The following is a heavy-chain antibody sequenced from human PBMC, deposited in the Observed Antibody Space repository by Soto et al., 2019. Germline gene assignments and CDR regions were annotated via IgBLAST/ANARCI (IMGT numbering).Heavy chain of an antibody. Sequence: ASVKVSCKASGGTFSSYTISWVRQAPGQGLEWMGRIIPILGIANYAQKFQGRVTITADKSTSTAYMELSSLRSEDTAVYYCARGAMTTVTTLGGSNWFDPWGQGTLVTVSS. J-gene: IGHJ5*02. CDR1: GGTFSSYT. V-gene: IGHV1-69*02. D-gene: IGHD4-4*01. CDR3: ARGAMTTVTTLGGSNWFDP. CDR2: IIPILGIA.